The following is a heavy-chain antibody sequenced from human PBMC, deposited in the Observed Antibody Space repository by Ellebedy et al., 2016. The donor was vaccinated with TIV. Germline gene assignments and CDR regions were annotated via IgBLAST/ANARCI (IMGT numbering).Heavy chain of an antibody. J-gene: IGHJ3*02. D-gene: IGHD1-26*01. CDR3: ARRLIVGATYDVFDI. CDR1: GDSTSSSY. Sequence: MPSETLSLTCSVSGDSTSSSYWNWIRQPPGQGLEWIGFISYTGNIVYNPSLKSRLTVSLDTSRTQFSLTLTSVTAADTAVYYCARRLIVGATYDVFDIWGQGAKVTVSS. CDR2: ISYTGNI. V-gene: IGHV4-59*08.